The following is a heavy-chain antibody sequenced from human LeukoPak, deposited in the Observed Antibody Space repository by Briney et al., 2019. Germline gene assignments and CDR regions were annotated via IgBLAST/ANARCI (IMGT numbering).Heavy chain of an antibody. V-gene: IGHV3-20*04. CDR3: AKAPVTSCRGGFFYPFDS. CDR1: GFTFDDYG. J-gene: IGHJ4*02. CDR2: SNWNGGST. D-gene: IGHD2-15*01. Sequence: GGSLRLSCAASGFTFDDYGMSWVRQAPGKGLEWVSGSNWNGGSTGYADSVKGRFTISRDNAKNSLYLQMNSLRAEDTALYYCAKAPVTSCRGGFFYPFDSRGQGTLVTVSS.